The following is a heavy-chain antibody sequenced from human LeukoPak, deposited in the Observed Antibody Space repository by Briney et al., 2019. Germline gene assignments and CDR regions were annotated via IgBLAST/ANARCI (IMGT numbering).Heavy chain of an antibody. CDR2: MNPNSGNT. D-gene: IGHD6-13*01. CDR3: ARADSSSWYAYYYYYGMDV. CDR1: GYTFTSYD. J-gene: IGHJ6*02. V-gene: IGHV1-8*01. Sequence: ASVKVSCKASGYTFTSYDINWVRQAPGQGLEWMGWMNPNSGNTGYAQKFQGRVTMTRNTSISTAYMELSSLRSEDTAVYYCARADSSSWYAYYYYYGMDVWGQGTTVTVSS.